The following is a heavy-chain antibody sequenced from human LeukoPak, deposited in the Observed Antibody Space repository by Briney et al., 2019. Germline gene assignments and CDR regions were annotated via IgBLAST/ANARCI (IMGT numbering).Heavy chain of an antibody. D-gene: IGHD4-17*01. J-gene: IGHJ5*02. CDR3: TRDTGTTGEVKFDP. CDR2: IYHSGST. V-gene: IGHV4-4*02. CDR1: GDSISSSNW. Sequence: PSGTLSLTCAVSGDSISSSNWWNWVRQPPGKGLEWIGEIYHSGSTHYNPSLKSRITISVDKSKNQFSLKLSSVTAADTAVYYCTRDTGTTGEVKFDPWGQGTLVTVSS.